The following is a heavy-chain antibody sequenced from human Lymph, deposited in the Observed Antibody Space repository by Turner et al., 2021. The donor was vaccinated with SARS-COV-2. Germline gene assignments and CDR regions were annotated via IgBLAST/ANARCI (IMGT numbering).Heavy chain of an antibody. CDR3: AKDPNWYVLSAVDY. CDR2: ISASGATT. D-gene: IGHD1-1*01. V-gene: IGHV3-23*01. CDR1: GFTFSSYA. J-gene: IGHJ4*02. Sequence: VQLLESGGGWVQPGGSLRPPCAASGFTFSSYAMSWVRQAPGKGLEWVSAISASGATTYYADSVKGRFTISRDNSKNTLYLQMNSLRAEDTAVYYCAKDPNWYVLSAVDYWGQGTLVTVSS.